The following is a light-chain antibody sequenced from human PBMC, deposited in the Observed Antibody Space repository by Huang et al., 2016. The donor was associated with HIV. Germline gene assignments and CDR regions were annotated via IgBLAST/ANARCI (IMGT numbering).Light chain of an antibody. CDR3: QQYNECST. V-gene: IGKV1-5*03. J-gene: IGKJ1*01. Sequence: RMTQSPSTLAAAVGDRVIIPCRASESVSRWLAWYQQQPGTAPRLLVSKTSNLEKVFPASFGCSGFGTEFALTISSLQHDDFAIYYCQQYNECSTFGQGAKVEIK. CDR1: ESVSRW. CDR2: KTS.